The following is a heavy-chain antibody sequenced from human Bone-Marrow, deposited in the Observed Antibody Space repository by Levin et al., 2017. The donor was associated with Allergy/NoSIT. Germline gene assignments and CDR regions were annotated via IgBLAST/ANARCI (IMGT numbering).Heavy chain of an antibody. CDR2: IIPIFGPP. Sequence: ASVKVSCKASGGTFSSHGIAWVRQAPGQGLEWMGGIIPIFGPPNYAQKFQGRVTISADESTNTAYMELSSLRSDDTAVFYCARLTGDCSGGACLSRYSYYYMDVWGKGTTVTVSS. V-gene: IGHV1-69*13. J-gene: IGHJ6*03. CDR1: GGTFSSHG. D-gene: IGHD2-15*01. CDR3: ARLTGDCSGGACLSRYSYYYMDV.